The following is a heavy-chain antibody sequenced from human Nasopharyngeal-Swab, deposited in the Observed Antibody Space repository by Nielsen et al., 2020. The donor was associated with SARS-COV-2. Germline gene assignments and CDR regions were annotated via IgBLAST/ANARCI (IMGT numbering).Heavy chain of an antibody. CDR2: VSGGGDST. V-gene: IGHV3-23*01. D-gene: IGHD3-16*02. CDR3: AKLLYVWGTYRYTKIDAFDI. Sequence: GGSLRLSCAASGFTFSSYAMSWVCQAPGQGLEWVSTVSGGGDSTNYADSVKGRFTISRGNSKNSLFLQMNSLRAEDTAVYYCAKLLYVWGTYRYTKIDAFDIWGQGTMVTVSS. J-gene: IGHJ3*02. CDR1: GFTFSSYA.